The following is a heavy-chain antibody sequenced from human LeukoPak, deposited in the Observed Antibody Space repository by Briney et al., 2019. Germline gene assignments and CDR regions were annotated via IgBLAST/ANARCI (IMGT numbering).Heavy chain of an antibody. CDR2: ISDEGSDK. V-gene: IGHV3-30*09. D-gene: IGHD3-10*01. Sequence: QPGRSLRLSCAASAFSFKTYAMHWVRQAPGKGLEWLAVISDEGSDKYYAHSVKGRFAISRDNSKTTLYLHMDSLRTDDTAMYYCVRDQGSSDSFDIWGQGTLVIVSS. J-gene: IGHJ3*02. CDR3: VRDQGSSDSFDI. CDR1: AFSFKTYA.